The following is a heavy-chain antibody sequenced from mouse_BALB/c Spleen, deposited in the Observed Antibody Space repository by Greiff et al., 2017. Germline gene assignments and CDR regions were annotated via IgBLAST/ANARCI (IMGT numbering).Heavy chain of an antibody. V-gene: IGHV1S56*01. J-gene: IGHJ2*01. CDR1: GYTFTSYY. CDR3: ARSSLDY. CDR2: IYPGNVNT. Sequence: VQLQESGPELVKPGASVRISCKASGYTFTSYYIHWVKQRPGQGLEWIGWIYPGNVNTKYNEKFKGKATLTADKSSSTAYMQLSSLTSEDSAVYFCARSSLDYWGQGTTLTVSS.